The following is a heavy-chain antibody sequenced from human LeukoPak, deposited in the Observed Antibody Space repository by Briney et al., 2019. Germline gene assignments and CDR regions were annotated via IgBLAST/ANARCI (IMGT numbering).Heavy chain of an antibody. V-gene: IGHV4-39*07. CDR1: GGSISSSSYY. Sequence: SETLSLTCTVSGGSISSSSYYWGWIRQPPGKGLEWIGSIYYSGSTYYNPSLKSRVTISVDTSKNQFSLKLSSVTAADTAVYYCQPYYYDSSGYYFDYWGQGTLVTVSS. D-gene: IGHD3-22*01. J-gene: IGHJ4*02. CDR3: QPYYYDSSGYYFDY. CDR2: IYYSGST.